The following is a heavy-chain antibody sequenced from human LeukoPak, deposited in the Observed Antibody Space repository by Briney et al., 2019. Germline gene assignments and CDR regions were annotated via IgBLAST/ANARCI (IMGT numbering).Heavy chain of an antibody. J-gene: IGHJ6*02. CDR3: ARDRWELPHYYYYGLDV. D-gene: IGHD1-26*01. V-gene: IGHV3-21*01. Sequence: AGGSLRLSCATSGFTFNEYSMNWVRQAPGKGLEWVSSIISGSGNIYYADSVKGRSTISRDNAKNSLYLQMNSLRADDTAVYYCARDRWELPHYYYYGLDVWGQGTTVTVSS. CDR1: GFTFNEYS. CDR2: IISGSGNI.